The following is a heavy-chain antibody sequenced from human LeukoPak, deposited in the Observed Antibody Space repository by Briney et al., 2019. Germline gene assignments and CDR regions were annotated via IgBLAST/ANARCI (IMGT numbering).Heavy chain of an antibody. D-gene: IGHD2-2*01. Sequence: PSQTLSLTCTVSGGSISSSSYYWGWIRQPPGKGLEWIGSIYYSGSTYYNPSLKSRVTISVDTSKNQFSLKLSSVTAADTAVYYCASIVVVPAAAIDYWGQGTLVTVSS. CDR3: ASIVVVPAAAIDY. CDR2: IYYSGST. V-gene: IGHV4-39*01. CDR1: GGSISSSSYY. J-gene: IGHJ4*02.